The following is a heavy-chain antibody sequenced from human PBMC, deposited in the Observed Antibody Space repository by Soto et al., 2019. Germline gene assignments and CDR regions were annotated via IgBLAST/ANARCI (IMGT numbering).Heavy chain of an antibody. D-gene: IGHD3-22*01. Sequence: QVQLVESGGGVVQPGMSLRLSCAASGFTFSYSAMHWVRQAPGKGLEWVAVISYDGSDKYYVDSVKGRFTISRDNSKTTLYLQMNSLRDEDTAVYYCAREKGNYYDSSGPFDYWGQGTLVAVSS. CDR3: AREKGNYYDSSGPFDY. CDR2: ISYDGSDK. J-gene: IGHJ4*02. CDR1: GFTFSYSA. V-gene: IGHV3-30-3*01.